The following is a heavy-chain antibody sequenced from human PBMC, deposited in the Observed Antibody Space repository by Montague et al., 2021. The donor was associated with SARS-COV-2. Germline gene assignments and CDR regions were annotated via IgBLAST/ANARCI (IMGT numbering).Heavy chain of an antibody. CDR3: AHDRVTMIVVAKADASDI. CDR2: IYWDDDK. CDR1: GFSLSTSGVG. Sequence: PALVKPTQTLTLTCTFSGFSLSTSGVGVGWIRQPPGKALEWLALIYWDDDKRYSPSLKSRLTITKDTSKNQVVLTMTNMDPVDTATYYCAHDRVTMIVVAKADASDIWGQGTMVTVSS. D-gene: IGHD3-22*01. J-gene: IGHJ3*02. V-gene: IGHV2-5*02.